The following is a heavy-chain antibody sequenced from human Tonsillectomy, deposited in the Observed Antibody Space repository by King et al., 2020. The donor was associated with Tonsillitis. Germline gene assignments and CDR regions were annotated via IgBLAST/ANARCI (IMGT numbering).Heavy chain of an antibody. V-gene: IGHV1-2*02. CDR3: ARDIGDLRNYWYFDL. D-gene: IGHD3-10*01. CDR1: GYTFTGYH. CDR2: ISPRTGGT. Sequence: HVQLVQSGAEVKNPGASVKVSCKASGYTFTGYHMHWVRQAPGQGLEWMGWISPRTGGTYYVQRFEGRVAMTRDTSIRTVYMELNGLTSDDTAVYFCARDIGDLRNYWYFDLWGPGTLAT. J-gene: IGHJ2*01.